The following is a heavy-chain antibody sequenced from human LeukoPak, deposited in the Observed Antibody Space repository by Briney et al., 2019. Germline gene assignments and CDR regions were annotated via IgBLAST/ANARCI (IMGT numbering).Heavy chain of an antibody. J-gene: IGHJ4*02. CDR2: IYYSGST. D-gene: IGHD6-19*01. Sequence: PSETLSLTCTVSGGSISSYYWSWIRQPPGKGLEWLGYIYYSGSTNYNPSLKSRVTISVDTSKNQFSLKLSSVTAADTAVYYCARGGSLAVAPHQYYFDYWGQGTLVTVSS. CDR3: ARGGSLAVAPHQYYFDY. V-gene: IGHV4-59*01. CDR1: GGSISSYY.